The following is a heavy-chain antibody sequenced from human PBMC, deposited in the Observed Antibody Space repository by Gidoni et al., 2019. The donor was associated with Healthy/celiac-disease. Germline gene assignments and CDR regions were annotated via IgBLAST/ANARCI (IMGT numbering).Heavy chain of an antibody. J-gene: IGHJ6*03. CDR2: INHSGIT. CDR1: GGSFSGYY. Sequence: VQLQQWGAGLLKPSETLSLPCAVSGGSFSGYYWSWIRQPPGKGLEWIGEINHSGITNISPSLKSRFTISVDTSKYQLSLKLSSVTAADTAVYYCARPFGRGRPSRYYYYDMDVWGKGTTVTVSS. V-gene: IGHV4-34*01. CDR3: ARPFGRGRPSRYYYYDMDV. D-gene: IGHD1-26*01.